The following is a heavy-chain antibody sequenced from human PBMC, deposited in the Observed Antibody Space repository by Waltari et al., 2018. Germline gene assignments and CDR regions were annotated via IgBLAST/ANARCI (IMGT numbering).Heavy chain of an antibody. V-gene: IGHV1-2*02. Sequence: QVQLVQSGAEVKKPGASVKVSCKASGYTFSGHYVHWVRQAPRQRPEWMGRIKPNSGATKDGKKLEGRVNMTRDSAISTAYRELSSLICDDTAIYYCLREGGRGAGTYYADYWGLGTVVTVSS. D-gene: IGHD3-10*01. CDR2: IKPNSGAT. CDR1: GYTFSGHY. CDR3: LREGGRGAGTYYADY. J-gene: IGHJ4*02.